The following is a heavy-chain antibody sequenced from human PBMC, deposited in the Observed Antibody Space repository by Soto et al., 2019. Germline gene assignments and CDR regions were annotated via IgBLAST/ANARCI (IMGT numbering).Heavy chain of an antibody. CDR3: ARRSFLTNSWFDP. J-gene: IGHJ5*02. V-gene: IGHV4-39*01. CDR2: IYYSGSN. CDR1: GGSIRSSSYD. D-gene: IGHD3-9*01. Sequence: LSRTCTVSGGSIRSSSYDCGWIGEPPGKGLEWIGSIYYSGSNYYTPPLKSRVTISVDTSKNQFSLKLSSVAAADTYVYYCARRSFLTNSWFDPWGQGTLVTVSS.